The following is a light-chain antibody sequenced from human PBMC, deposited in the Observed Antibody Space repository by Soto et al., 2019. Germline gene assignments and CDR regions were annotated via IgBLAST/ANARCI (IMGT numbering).Light chain of an antibody. Sequence: EIVLTQSPATLSLSPGESATLSCRASQSVSRLLAWYQQKPGQPPRLLIYDASSRATGIPFRFSGSGSGTDFTLSISSREPESVAVYYCQQRINWSLTFGVSTQVEI. CDR2: DAS. CDR3: QQRINWSLT. CDR1: QSVSRL. J-gene: IGKJ4*01. V-gene: IGKV3-11*01.